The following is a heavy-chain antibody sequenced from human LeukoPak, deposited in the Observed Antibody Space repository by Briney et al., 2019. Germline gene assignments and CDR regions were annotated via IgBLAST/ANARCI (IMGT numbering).Heavy chain of an antibody. J-gene: IGHJ4*02. D-gene: IGHD3-22*01. CDR3: ASNYYDSSGYYQ. CDR1: GGTFSSYA. Sequence: SVKVSCKASGGTFSSYAISWVRQAPGQGLEWMGGIIPIFGTANYAQKFQGRVTITADESTSTAYMELSSLRSEDTAVYYCASNYYDSSGYYQWGQGTLVTVSS. V-gene: IGHV1-69*01. CDR2: IIPIFGTA.